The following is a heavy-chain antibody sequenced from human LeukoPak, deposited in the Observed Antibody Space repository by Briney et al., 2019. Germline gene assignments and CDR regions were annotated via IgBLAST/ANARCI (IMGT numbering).Heavy chain of an antibody. D-gene: IGHD3-10*01. Sequence: GGSLRLSCAASGFTFSSYSMNWVRQAPGKGLEWVSYISSSSSTIYYADSVKGRFTISRDNAKNSLYLQMNSLRAEDTAVYYCASGHLYYYGLNCYWGQGTLVTVSS. CDR2: ISSSSSTI. V-gene: IGHV3-48*04. CDR1: GFTFSSYS. J-gene: IGHJ4*02. CDR3: ASGHLYYYGLNCY.